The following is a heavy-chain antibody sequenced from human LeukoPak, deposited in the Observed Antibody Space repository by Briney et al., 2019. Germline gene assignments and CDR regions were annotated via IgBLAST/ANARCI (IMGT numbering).Heavy chain of an antibody. V-gene: IGHV3-74*01. Sequence: GGSLRLSCAASGFTFSSYWMHWVRQAPGKGLVWVSRINTDGSSTSYADSVKGRFTISRDNAKNSLYLQMNSLRAEDTAVYYCARVVPHCYAMDVWGQGTTVTVSS. D-gene: IGHD3-10*01. CDR3: ARVVPHCYAMDV. CDR2: INTDGSST. CDR1: GFTFSSYW. J-gene: IGHJ6*02.